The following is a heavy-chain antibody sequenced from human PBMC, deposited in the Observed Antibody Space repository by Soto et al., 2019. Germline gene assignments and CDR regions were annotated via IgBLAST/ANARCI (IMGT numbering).Heavy chain of an antibody. CDR3: ARGVTMVRPLGWFDP. CDR2: IYYSGST. Sequence: SETLSLTCTVSGGSISSSIYYWGWIRQPPGKGLEWIGSIYYSGSTYYNPSLKSRVTISVDTSKNQFSLKLSSVTAADTAVYYCARGVTMVRPLGWFDPWGQGTLVTVSS. V-gene: IGHV4-39*01. J-gene: IGHJ5*02. CDR1: GGSISSSIYY. D-gene: IGHD3-10*01.